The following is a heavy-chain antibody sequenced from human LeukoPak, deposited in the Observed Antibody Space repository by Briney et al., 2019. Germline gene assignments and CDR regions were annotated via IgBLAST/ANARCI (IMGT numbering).Heavy chain of an antibody. D-gene: IGHD2-15*01. CDR3: AKQRNHRVEVAATFDY. Sequence: GGSLRLSCAASGFTVSSNYMTWVRQAPGKGLEWVSVIYIGGSTDYADSVKGRFTISRDNSKNTLYLQMNSLRAEDTAVYYCAKQRNHRVEVAATFDYWGQGTLVTVSS. CDR2: IYIGGST. V-gene: IGHV3-53*01. J-gene: IGHJ4*02. CDR1: GFTVSSNY.